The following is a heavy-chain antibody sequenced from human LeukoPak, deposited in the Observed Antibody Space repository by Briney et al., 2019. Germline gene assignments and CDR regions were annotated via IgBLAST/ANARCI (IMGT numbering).Heavy chain of an antibody. CDR1: GFTFSSYS. D-gene: IGHD3-22*01. J-gene: IGHJ3*02. V-gene: IGHV3-21*01. Sequence: GGSLRLSCAASGFTFSSYSMNWVRQAPGKGLEWVSSISSSSSYIYYADSVKGRFTISRDNAKNSLYLQMNSLRAEDTAVYYCARPTRYYDSSGYYDAFDIWGQGTMVTVSS. CDR2: ISSSSSYI. CDR3: ARPTRYYDSSGYYDAFDI.